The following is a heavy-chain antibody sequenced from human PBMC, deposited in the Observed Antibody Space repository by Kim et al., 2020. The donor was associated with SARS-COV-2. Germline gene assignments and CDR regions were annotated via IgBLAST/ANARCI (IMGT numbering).Heavy chain of an antibody. V-gene: IGHV4-34*01. CDR2: INHSGST. D-gene: IGHD3-16*01. CDR1: GGSFSGYY. J-gene: IGHJ6*02. CDR3: ARGYLGGNYYYGMDV. Sequence: SETLSLTCAVYGGSFSGYYWSWIRQPPGKGLEWIREINHSGSTNYNPSLKSRVTISVDTSKNQFSLKLSSVTAADTAVYYCARGYLGGNYYYGMDVWGQG.